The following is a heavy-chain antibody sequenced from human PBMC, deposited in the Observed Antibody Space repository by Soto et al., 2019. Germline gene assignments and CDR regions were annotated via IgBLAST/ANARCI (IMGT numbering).Heavy chain of an antibody. Sequence: PGGSLRLSCAASGFTFSSYPMSWVTQSPGKGLEWVSAISGSGGSTYYADSVKGRFTISRDNSKNTLYLQMNSLRAEDTAVYYCAKGFVGGPGRPCFDFWGQGPLGTVSS. V-gene: IGHV3-23*01. CDR1: GFTFSSYP. J-gene: IGHJ4*02. CDR2: ISGSGGST. CDR3: AKGFVGGPGRPCFDF. D-gene: IGHD1-26*01.